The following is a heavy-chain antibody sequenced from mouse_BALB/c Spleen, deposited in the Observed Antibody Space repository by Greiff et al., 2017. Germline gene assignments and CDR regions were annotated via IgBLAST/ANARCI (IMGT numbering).Heavy chain of an antibody. V-gene: IGHV1S81*02. CDR1: GYTFTSYW. CDR2: INPSNGRT. Sequence: QVQLQQPGADLVKPGASVKLSCKASGYTFTSYWMHWVKQRPGQGLEWIGEINPSNGRTNYNEKFKSKATLTVDKSSSTAYMQLSSLTSEDSAVYYCADYGSSGGFAYWGQGTLVTVSA. CDR3: ADYGSSGGFAY. D-gene: IGHD1-1*01. J-gene: IGHJ3*01.